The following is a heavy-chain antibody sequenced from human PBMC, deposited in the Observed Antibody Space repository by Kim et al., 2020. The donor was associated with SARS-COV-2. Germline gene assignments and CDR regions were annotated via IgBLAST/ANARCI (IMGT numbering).Heavy chain of an antibody. CDR3: ATDDNAAAFSMDV. D-gene: IGHD6-13*01. J-gene: IGHJ6*02. Sequence: YAQKFQGRVTMTEETSTDTAYMELSSLRSEDTAVYYCATDDNAAAFSMDVWGQGTTVTVSS. V-gene: IGHV1-24*01.